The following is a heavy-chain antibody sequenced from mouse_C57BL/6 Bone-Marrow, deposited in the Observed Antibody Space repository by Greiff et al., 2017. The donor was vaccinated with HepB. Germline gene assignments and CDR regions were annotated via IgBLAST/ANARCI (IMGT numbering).Heavy chain of an antibody. CDR2: IRSKSSNYAT. CDR3: VRDARSDYYGSSSYYFDY. V-gene: IGHV10-3*01. D-gene: IGHD1-1*01. J-gene: IGHJ2*01. Sequence: VQLKESGGGLVQPKGSLKLSCAASGFTFNTYAMHWVRQAPGKGLEWVARIRSKSSNYATYYADSVKDRFTISRDDSQSMLYLQMNNLKTEDTAMYYCVRDARSDYYGSSSYYFDYWGQGTTLTVSS. CDR1: GFTFNTYA.